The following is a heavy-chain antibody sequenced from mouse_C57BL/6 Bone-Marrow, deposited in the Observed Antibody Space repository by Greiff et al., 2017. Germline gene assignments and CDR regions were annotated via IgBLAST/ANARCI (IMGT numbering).Heavy chain of an antibody. Sequence: EVKLVESGGGLVQPGGSMKLSCAASGFTFSDAWMDWVRQSPEKGLEWVAEIRNKANNHATYYSESVKGRFTISRDDSQSSVYLQMNSLRAEDTGIYYCTRRAYYSNFDYWGQGTTLTVSS. CDR3: TRRAYYSNFDY. CDR1: GFTFSDAW. D-gene: IGHD2-5*01. V-gene: IGHV6-6*01. CDR2: IRNKANNHAT. J-gene: IGHJ2*01.